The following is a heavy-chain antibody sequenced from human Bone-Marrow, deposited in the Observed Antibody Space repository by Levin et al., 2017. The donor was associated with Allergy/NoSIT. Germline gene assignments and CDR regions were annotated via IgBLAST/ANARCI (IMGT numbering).Heavy chain of an antibody. CDR2: IYSSGST. CDR1: GGSISSGGFY. V-gene: IGHV4-31*03. D-gene: IGHD2-8*01. J-gene: IGHJ4*02. Sequence: SETLSLTCTVSGGSISSGGFYWNWVRQHPGTGLEWIGYIYSSGSTFYKPSLKSRVTISVDTSKNHLSLQLTSVSAADTAVYYCARDRCKGWDNWGQGTLVTVSA. CDR3: ARDRCKGWDN.